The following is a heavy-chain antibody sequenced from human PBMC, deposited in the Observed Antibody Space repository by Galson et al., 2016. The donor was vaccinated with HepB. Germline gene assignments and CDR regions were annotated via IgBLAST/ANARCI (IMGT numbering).Heavy chain of an antibody. CDR2: ISGSGGNT. D-gene: IGHD2-15*01. J-gene: IGHJ3*02. CDR1: GFTFIDYA. Sequence: SLRLSCAASGFTFIDYAMTWVRQALGKGLQWVSTISGSGGNTYYADSVKGRFTISRDNSKDTLYLQVDSLRAEDTAVYYCARVIRFCSDGMCYSDAFDIWGQGTMVTVSS. CDR3: ARVIRFCSDGMCYSDAFDI. V-gene: IGHV3-23*01.